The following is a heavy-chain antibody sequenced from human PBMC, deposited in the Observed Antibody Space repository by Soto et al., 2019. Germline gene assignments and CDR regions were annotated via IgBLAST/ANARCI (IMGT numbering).Heavy chain of an antibody. CDR3: AATAPTKRYCSSTSCYENWFDP. CDR2: IIPIFGTA. CDR1: GGTFSSYA. J-gene: IGHJ5*02. D-gene: IGHD2-2*01. Sequence: ASVKVSCKASGGTFSSYAISWVRQAPGQGLEWMGGIIPIFGTANYAQKFQGRVTITADESTSTAYMELSSLRSEDTAVYYCAATAPTKRYCSSTSCYENWFDPWGQGTLVTVSS. V-gene: IGHV1-69*13.